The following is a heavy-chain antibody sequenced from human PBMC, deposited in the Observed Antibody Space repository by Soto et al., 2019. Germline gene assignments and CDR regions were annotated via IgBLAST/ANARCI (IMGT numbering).Heavy chain of an antibody. J-gene: IGHJ5*02. CDR2: IFSGDNT. CDR3: ATDLTLPVRPSFDT. V-gene: IGHV3-53*01. D-gene: IGHD2-21*02. Sequence: EVQLVESGGGLIQPGGSLRLSCAASGFTVSGHYITWVRQAPGKGLEWVSVIFSGDNTYYSDSVKGRFTISRDNSNNPVYLQMNRLRGDHTAVYFCATDLTLPVRPSFDTWGQGTLLTVSS. CDR1: GFTVSGHY.